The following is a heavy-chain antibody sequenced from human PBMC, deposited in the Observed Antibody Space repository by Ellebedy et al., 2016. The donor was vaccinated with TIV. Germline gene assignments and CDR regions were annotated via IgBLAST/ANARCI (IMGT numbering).Heavy chain of an antibody. CDR2: ISAYNGDT. J-gene: IGHJ6*02. Sequence: AASVKVSCKASGNTFTSYSITWVRQAPGQGLEWMGWISAYNGDTNYAQMLQGRVTMTTDTSTTTAYMELRSLSSDDTAVYYCAREGQGMDVWGQGTTVTVSS. CDR3: AREGQGMDV. CDR1: GNTFTSYS. V-gene: IGHV1-18*01.